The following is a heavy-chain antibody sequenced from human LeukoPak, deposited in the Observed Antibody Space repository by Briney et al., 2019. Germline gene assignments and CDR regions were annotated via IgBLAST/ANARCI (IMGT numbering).Heavy chain of an antibody. Sequence: GESLKISCQGSGYRFTSYWIGWVRQMPGKGLEWMGIIYPGDSDTRYSPSFQGQVTISADKSISTAYLDWSSLKASDTAMYYCARPTDYYDGSGPYGFDIWGQGTMVTVSS. J-gene: IGHJ3*02. D-gene: IGHD3-22*01. V-gene: IGHV5-51*01. CDR2: IYPGDSDT. CDR1: GYRFTSYW. CDR3: ARPTDYYDGSGPYGFDI.